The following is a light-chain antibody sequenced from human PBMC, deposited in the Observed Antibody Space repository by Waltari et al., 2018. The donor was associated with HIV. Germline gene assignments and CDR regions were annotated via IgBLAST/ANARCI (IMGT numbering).Light chain of an antibody. J-gene: IGKJ1*01. CDR3: QKYSSEPA. CDR2: SAS. V-gene: IGKV1-27*01. CDR1: QGIKNY. Sequence: DIQMTQSPSSLSASVGDRVTITCLASQGIKNYVAWYQQKPGKPPILLIYSASTLESGVPSRFSGRGSGTDFTLTISSLQPEDVGTYYCQKYSSEPAFGQGTKVEF.